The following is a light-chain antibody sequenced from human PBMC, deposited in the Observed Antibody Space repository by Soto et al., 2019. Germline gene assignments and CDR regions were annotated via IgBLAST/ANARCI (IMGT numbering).Light chain of an antibody. CDR2: DAS. Sequence: DIQLTQSPSSRSASVGDKFTITCRASQSIRSYLNWVQQKPGKAPKLLIYDASALPRGVPSRFSGSGSGTKFTLTIASLQPDDFATYYCQQYETFSGTFGPGTKV. CDR1: QSIRSY. CDR3: QQYETFSGT. V-gene: IGKV1-5*01. J-gene: IGKJ1*01.